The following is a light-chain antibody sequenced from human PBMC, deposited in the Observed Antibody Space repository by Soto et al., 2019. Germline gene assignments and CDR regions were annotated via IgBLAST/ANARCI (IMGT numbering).Light chain of an antibody. Sequence: DIQMTQSPSTLSASVGESVTITCGVSQSVSNWLAWYQHKPGKAPKLLIYDVSSLESGVPSRFSGSGSGTEFMLTISSLQPDDFATYYCQQYDSYSWTFGQGTKVDIK. V-gene: IGKV1-5*01. CDR1: QSVSNW. J-gene: IGKJ1*01. CDR3: QQYDSYSWT. CDR2: DVS.